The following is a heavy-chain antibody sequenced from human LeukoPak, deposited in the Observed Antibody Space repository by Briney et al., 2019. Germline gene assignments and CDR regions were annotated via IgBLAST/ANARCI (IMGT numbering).Heavy chain of an antibody. CDR3: TRNPGMDV. CDR2: INGDGSSS. CDR1: GFTFSTYW. J-gene: IGHJ6*02. V-gene: IGHV3-74*01. Sequence: QPGGSLRLSCAASGFTFSTYWMHWVRQAPGKWLVWVSRINGDGSSSTYADSVKGRFTISRDNAKNTLYLQMNSLRTEDTAVYYCTRNPGMDVWGQGTTVTVSS.